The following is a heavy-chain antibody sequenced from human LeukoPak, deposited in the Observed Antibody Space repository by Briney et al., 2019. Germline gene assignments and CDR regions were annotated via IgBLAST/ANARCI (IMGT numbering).Heavy chain of an antibody. CDR2: ISYDGSNK. J-gene: IGHJ4*02. D-gene: IGHD1-20*01. V-gene: IGHV3-30*18. CDR1: GFTLNSYG. CDR3: AKDNNWNDGPPGDY. Sequence: PGGSLRLSCAASGFTLNSYGMHWVRQAPGKGLEWVAVISYDGSNKPYADSVKGRFTISRDNSKNTLYLQMNSLRAEDTAVYYCAKDNNWNDGPPGDYWGQGTLVTVSS.